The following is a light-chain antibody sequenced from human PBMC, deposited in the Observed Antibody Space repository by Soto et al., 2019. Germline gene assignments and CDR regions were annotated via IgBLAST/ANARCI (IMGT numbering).Light chain of an antibody. J-gene: IGKJ4*01. CDR3: QQYNSYPLT. V-gene: IGKV1-5*01. CDR1: QTINTR. CDR2: DAS. Sequence: IQMTQSPSTLSSSVGDRVTITCRATQTINTRLAWYQQKPGKAPKLLIYDASSLESGVPSRFSGSGSGTEFTLTISSLQPDDFATYYCQQYNSYPLTFGGGTKVDI.